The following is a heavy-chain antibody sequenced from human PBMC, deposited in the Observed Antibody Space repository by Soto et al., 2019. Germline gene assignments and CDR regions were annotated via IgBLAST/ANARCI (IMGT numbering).Heavy chain of an antibody. D-gene: IGHD1-26*01. Sequence: PSETLSLTFAVHGGSFSGYYCSWIRQPPGNGREWIGEINHSGSTNYNPALKSRVTISVDPSKNQSSLKLSSVTAADTAVYYCARGRVGDIWGQGTMVTVSS. V-gene: IGHV4-34*01. J-gene: IGHJ3*02. CDR2: INHSGST. CDR1: GGSFSGYY. CDR3: ARGRVGDI.